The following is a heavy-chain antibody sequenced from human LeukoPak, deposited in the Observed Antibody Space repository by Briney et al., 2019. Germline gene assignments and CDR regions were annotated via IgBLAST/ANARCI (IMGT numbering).Heavy chain of an antibody. CDR1: GYSFTSYW. CDR2: IYPGDSDT. Sequence: GESLKISCKGSGYSFTSYWIGWVRQMPGKGLEWMGIIYPGDSDTRYSPSFQGQVTISADKSISTAYLQWSSLKASDTAMYYCVRHAVTTRFNYFDYWGQGTLVSVSS. J-gene: IGHJ4*02. V-gene: IGHV5-51*01. CDR3: VRHAVTTRFNYFDY. D-gene: IGHD4-17*01.